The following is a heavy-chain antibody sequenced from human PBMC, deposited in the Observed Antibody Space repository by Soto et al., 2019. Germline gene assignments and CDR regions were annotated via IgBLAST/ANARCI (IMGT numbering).Heavy chain of an antibody. CDR2: INAGNGNT. CDR1: GYTFTSYA. J-gene: IGHJ6*02. CDR3: ASGLIDGSWSYFPYYYGMDV. D-gene: IGHD3-10*01. V-gene: IGHV1-3*01. Sequence: ASVKVSCKASGYTFTSYAMHWVRQAPGQRLEWMGWINAGNGNTKYSQKFQGRVTITRDTSASTAYMELSSLRSEDTAVYYCASGLIDGSWSYFPYYYGMDVWGQGTTVTVSS.